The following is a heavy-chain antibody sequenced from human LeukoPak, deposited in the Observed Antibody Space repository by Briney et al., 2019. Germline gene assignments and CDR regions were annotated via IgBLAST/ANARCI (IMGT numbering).Heavy chain of an antibody. V-gene: IGHV3-43*02. CDR1: GFTFDDYA. D-gene: IGHD2-2*01. J-gene: IGHJ5*02. Sequence: GGSLRLSCAASGFTFDDYAMHWVRQAPGKGLEWVSLISGDGGSIYYAGSVKGRFTISRDNSKNSLYLQMNSLRTEDSALYYCAKGPNPYCSSTSCYAPWGQGTLVTVSS. CDR2: ISGDGGSI. CDR3: AKGPNPYCSSTSCYAP.